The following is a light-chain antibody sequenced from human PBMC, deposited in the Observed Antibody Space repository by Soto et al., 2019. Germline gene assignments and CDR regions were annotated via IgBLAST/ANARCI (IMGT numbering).Light chain of an antibody. J-gene: IGKJ1*01. CDR3: QQYGSSPT. V-gene: IGKV3-20*01. Sequence: EIVLTQSPGTLSLSPGERATLSGRSSQSVSSNYLAWYQQKPDQAPRLVIYDVSGRATGIPDRFSGSGSGTDFTITISRLEPEDFAVYYCQQYGSSPTFGQGTKVEIK. CDR1: QSVSSNY. CDR2: DVS.